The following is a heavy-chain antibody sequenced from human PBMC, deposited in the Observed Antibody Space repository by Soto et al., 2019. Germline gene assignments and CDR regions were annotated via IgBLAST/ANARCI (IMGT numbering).Heavy chain of an antibody. CDR2: ITNRGGSM. V-gene: IGHV3-48*03. CDR3: TGAAGGDYGYEWCFDL. D-gene: IGHD2-21*02. J-gene: IGHJ2*01. CDR1: GFTFSSYE. Sequence: EVQLVESGGGLVQPGGSLRLSCAASGFTFSSYEMIWVRQAPGKGLEWVSFITNRGGSMYYADSVKGRFTVSRDNAKKSLYRQMNILRAEDTAVYYCTGAAGGDYGYEWCFDLWGRGTLVTVTS.